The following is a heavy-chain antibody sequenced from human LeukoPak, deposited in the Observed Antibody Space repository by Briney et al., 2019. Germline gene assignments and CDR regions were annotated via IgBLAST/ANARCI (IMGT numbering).Heavy chain of an antibody. CDR2: ISGSGGST. D-gene: IGHD2-21*02. Sequence: TGGSLRICCAASGFTFSSYAMSWVRQAPGKGLEWVSAISGSGGSTYYADSVKGRFTISRENSKNTLYLQMNSLRAEDTAVYYCAKSHLERDTEDYWGQGTLVTVSS. V-gene: IGHV3-23*01. J-gene: IGHJ4*02. CDR3: AKSHLERDTEDY. CDR1: GFTFSSYA.